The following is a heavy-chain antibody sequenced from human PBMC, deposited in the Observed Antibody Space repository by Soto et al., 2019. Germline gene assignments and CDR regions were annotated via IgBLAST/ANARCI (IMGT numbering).Heavy chain of an antibody. CDR3: ARDQWLVRNNYYYYYGMDV. D-gene: IGHD6-19*01. Sequence: LETLSLTCTVSGGSISSYYWSWIRQPPGKGLEWIGYIYYSGSTNYNPSLKSRVTISVDTSKNQFSLKLSSVTAADTAVYYCARDQWLVRNNYYYYYGMDVWGQGTTVTVSS. CDR2: IYYSGST. J-gene: IGHJ6*02. CDR1: GGSISSYY. V-gene: IGHV4-59*01.